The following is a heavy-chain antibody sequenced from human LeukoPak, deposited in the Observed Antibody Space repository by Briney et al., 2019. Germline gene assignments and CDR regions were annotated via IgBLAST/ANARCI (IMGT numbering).Heavy chain of an antibody. V-gene: IGHV1-2*02. CDR1: GYTFTDHY. D-gene: IGHD3-10*01. CDR2: INPNSGGT. J-gene: IGHJ3*02. CDR3: ARDLTMVRGVILRNAFDI. Sequence: ASVKVSCKASGYTFTDHYMHWVRQAPGQGLEWMGWINPNSGGTNYAQKFQGRVTMTRDTSISTAYMELSRLRSDDTAVYYCARDLTMVRGVILRNAFDIWGQGTMVTVSS.